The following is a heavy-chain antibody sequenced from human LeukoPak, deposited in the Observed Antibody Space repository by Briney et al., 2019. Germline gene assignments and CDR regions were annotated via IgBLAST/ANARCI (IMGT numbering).Heavy chain of an antibody. CDR3: AKGGYCSSTSCYIQRSGDY. D-gene: IGHD2-2*02. Sequence: GGSLRLSCAASGFAFSSYAMSWVRQAPGKGLEWVSAFSGSGGSTHYADSVKGRFTISRDNSKNTLYLQMNSLRAEDTAVYYCAKGGYCSSTSCYIQRSGDYWGQGTLVTVSS. CDR1: GFAFSSYA. V-gene: IGHV3-23*01. J-gene: IGHJ4*02. CDR2: FSGSGGST.